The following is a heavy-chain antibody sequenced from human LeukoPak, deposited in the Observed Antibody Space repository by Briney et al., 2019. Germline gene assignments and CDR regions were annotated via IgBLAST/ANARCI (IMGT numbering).Heavy chain of an antibody. CDR3: ARDSPGYGAYDLG. CDR1: GFTFSTYW. V-gene: IGHV3-7*04. J-gene: IGHJ4*02. D-gene: IGHD5-12*01. CDR2: IKEDGSAK. Sequence: GGSLRLSCAASGFTFSTYWMSWVRQAPGKGLEWVANIKEDGSAKYSVDSVKGRFTISRDNAKNTLYLQMNSLRAEDTAVYYCARDSPGYGAYDLGWGQGTLVTVSS.